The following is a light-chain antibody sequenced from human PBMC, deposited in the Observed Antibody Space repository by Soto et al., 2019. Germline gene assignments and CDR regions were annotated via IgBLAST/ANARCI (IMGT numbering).Light chain of an antibody. CDR3: QQYYSTPM. J-gene: IGKJ1*01. Sequence: DIVMTQSPDSLAVSLGERATINCKSSQSVLYSSNNKNYLAWYQQKPGHPPKLLIYWASTRESGVPDRFSGSGSGTDFTPTISSLQAEDVAVYYCQQYYSTPMFGQGTKVEIK. CDR2: WAS. V-gene: IGKV4-1*01. CDR1: QSVLYSSNNKNY.